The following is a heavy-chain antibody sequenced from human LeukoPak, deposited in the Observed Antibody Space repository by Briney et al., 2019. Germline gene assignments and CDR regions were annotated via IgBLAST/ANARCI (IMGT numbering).Heavy chain of an antibody. CDR2: ISSSSSTI. J-gene: IGHJ4*02. V-gene: IGHV3-48*04. CDR1: GFTFSSYS. D-gene: IGHD5-24*01. CDR3: ARETGWLQLVY. Sequence: PGGSLRLSCAASGFTFSSYSMNWVRQAPGKGLEWVSYISSSSSTIYYADSVKGRFTISRDNAKNSLYLQMNSLRAEDTAVYYCARETGWLQLVYWGQGTLVTVSS.